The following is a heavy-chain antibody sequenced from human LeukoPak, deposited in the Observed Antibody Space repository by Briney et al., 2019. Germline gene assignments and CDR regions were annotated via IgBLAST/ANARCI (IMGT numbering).Heavy chain of an antibody. CDR1: GFTFSSYS. V-gene: IGHV3-21*01. CDR2: ISSSSSYI. Sequence: GGSLRLSCAASGFTFSSYSMNWVRQAPGKGLEWVSSISSSSSYIYYADSVKGRFTISRDNAKNTLYLQMNSLRAEDTAVYYCARVLTNSWSGYYYGLDVWGQGTTVTVSS. D-gene: IGHD6-13*01. J-gene: IGHJ6*02. CDR3: ARVLTNSWSGYYYGLDV.